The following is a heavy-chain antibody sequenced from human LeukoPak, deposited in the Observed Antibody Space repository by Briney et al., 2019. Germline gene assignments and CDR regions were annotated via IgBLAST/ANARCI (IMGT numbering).Heavy chain of an antibody. CDR3: ARGPAYYDFWSGYYTGDYYYYGMDV. J-gene: IGHJ6*02. V-gene: IGHV4-34*01. Sequence: SETLSLTCAVYGGSFRGYYWSWIRQPPGKGLEWIGEINHSGSTNYNPSLKSRVTISVDTSKNQFSLKLSSVTAADTAVYYCARGPAYYDFWSGYYTGDYYYYGMDVWGQGTTVPVSS. CDR2: INHSGST. CDR1: GGSFRGYY. D-gene: IGHD3-3*01.